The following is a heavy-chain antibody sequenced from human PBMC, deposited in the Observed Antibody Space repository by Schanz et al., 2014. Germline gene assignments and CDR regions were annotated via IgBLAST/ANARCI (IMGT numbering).Heavy chain of an antibody. CDR1: GYTFTTYA. D-gene: IGHD3-3*01. J-gene: IGHJ4*02. V-gene: IGHV1-18*01. CDR2: ISLYTGNT. Sequence: QIQLVQSGAEVKKPGASVRVSCKASGYTFTTYAMSWVRQAPGQGLEWVGWISLYTGNTKYGQKVQGRVTMTADTSTNTAYMELRSLRSDDTAVYYCARSAGRDFWSGYYTRFDYWGQGTLVTVSS. CDR3: ARSAGRDFWSGYYTRFDY.